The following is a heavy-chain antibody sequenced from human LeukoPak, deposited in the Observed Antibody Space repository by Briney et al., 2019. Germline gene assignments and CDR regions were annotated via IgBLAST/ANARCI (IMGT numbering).Heavy chain of an antibody. D-gene: IGHD5-18*01. CDR3: ASGTQLWLEVY. J-gene: IGHJ4*02. V-gene: IGHV3-21*01. Sequence: GGSLRLSCAASGFTFSSYRMNWVRQAPGKGLEWVSSISSSRSYIYYADSVKGRFTISRDNTKNSLYLQMNSLRAEDTAVYYCASGTQLWLEVYWGQGTLVTVSS. CDR1: GFTFSSYR. CDR2: ISSSRSYI.